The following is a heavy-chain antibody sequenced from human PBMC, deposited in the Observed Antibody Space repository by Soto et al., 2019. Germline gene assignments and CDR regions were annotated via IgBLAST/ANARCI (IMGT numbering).Heavy chain of an antibody. CDR1: GFVFSNAW. V-gene: IGHV3-15*01. J-gene: IGHJ4*02. CDR3: TTDALSTVSNPFIY. D-gene: IGHD4-4*01. Sequence: EVQLVESGGGLVKPGGSLRLSCEASGFVFSNAWMTWVRQAPGKGLEWVGRIKGKINGETTDYAAPVEGRFTISRDESKNVVFLQMNSLQTEDTAMYYCTTDALSTVSNPFIYWGQGTLVTVSS. CDR2: IKGKINGETT.